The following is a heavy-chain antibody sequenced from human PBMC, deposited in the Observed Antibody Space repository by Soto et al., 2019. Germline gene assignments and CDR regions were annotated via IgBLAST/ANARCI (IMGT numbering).Heavy chain of an antibody. V-gene: IGHV4-30-4*01. Sequence: SETLSLTCTVSGGSISSGDYYWTWIRQPPGKGLEWIGYIYYSGSTFYNPSLRSRLAISVDTSKNQFSLRLSSVTAADTAVYYCASRPGYCTNGVCYNHFDYWGQAILVTVSS. CDR1: GGSISSGDYY. CDR3: ASRPGYCTNGVCYNHFDY. CDR2: IYYSGST. J-gene: IGHJ4*02. D-gene: IGHD2-8*01.